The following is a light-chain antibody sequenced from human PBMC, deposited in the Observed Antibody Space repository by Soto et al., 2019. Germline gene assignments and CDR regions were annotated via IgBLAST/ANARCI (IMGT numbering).Light chain of an antibody. J-gene: IGLJ1*01. CDR1: SSDVGGYNS. V-gene: IGLV2-14*03. Sequence: QSVLTQPASVSGSPGQSIAISCTGTSSDVGGYNSASWYQQHPGKAPKLLIYDVSNRPSGVSNRFSGSKSGNTASLTISGLQAEDEADYYCSSYSTGGSYVFGTGTNVTVL. CDR3: SSYSTGGSYV. CDR2: DVS.